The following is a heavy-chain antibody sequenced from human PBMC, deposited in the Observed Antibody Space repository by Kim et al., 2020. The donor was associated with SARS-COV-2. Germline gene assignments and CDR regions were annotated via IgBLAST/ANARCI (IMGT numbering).Heavy chain of an antibody. CDR3: ARDGGVVIHYGMDV. CDR1: GFTFSSYS. V-gene: IGHV3-21*01. CDR2: ISSSSSYI. D-gene: IGHD3-3*01. J-gene: IGHJ6*02. Sequence: GGSLRLSCAASGFTFSSYSMNWVRQAPGKGLEWVSSISSSSSYIYYADSVKGRFTISRDNAKNSLYLQMNSLRAEDTAVYYCARDGGVVIHYGMDVWGQGTTVTVSS.